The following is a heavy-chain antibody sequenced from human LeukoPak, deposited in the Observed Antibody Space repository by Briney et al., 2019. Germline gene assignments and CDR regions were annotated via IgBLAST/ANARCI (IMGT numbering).Heavy chain of an antibody. D-gene: IGHD6-19*01. CDR1: GFTFSSYS. J-gene: IGHJ4*02. V-gene: IGHV3-21*01. Sequence: GGSLRLSCAASGFTFSSYSMNWVRQAPGKGLEWVSSISSSSSYIYYADSVKGRFTISRDNAKNSLYLQMNSLRAEDTAVYYCASWNSSGWGIDYWGQGTLVTVSS. CDR3: ASWNSSGWGIDY. CDR2: ISSSSSYI.